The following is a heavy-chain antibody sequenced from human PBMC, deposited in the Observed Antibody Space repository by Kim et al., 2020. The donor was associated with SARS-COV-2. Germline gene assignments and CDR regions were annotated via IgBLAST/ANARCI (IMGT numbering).Heavy chain of an antibody. V-gene: IGHV1-3*01. CDR1: GYTFTSYA. J-gene: IGHJ4*02. CDR2: INAGNGNT. D-gene: IGHD3-10*01. CDR3: AREVPGAWYFDY. Sequence: ASVKVSCKASGYTFTSYAMHWVRQAPGQRLEWMGWINAGNGNTKYSQKFQGRVTITRDTSASTAYMELSSLRSEDTAVYYCAREVPGAWYFDYWGQGTLVTVSS.